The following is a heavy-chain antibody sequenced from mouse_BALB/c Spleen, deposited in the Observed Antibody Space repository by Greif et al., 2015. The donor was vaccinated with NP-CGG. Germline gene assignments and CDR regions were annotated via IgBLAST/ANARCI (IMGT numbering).Heavy chain of an antibody. CDR3: TRSDYGNPFAY. Sequence: QVQLKQSGAELVRPGASVKLSCKASGYTFTSYYMYWVKQRPGQGLEWIGEINPSNGGTNFNEKFKSKATLTVDKSSSTAYMQLSSLTSEDSAVYYCTRSDYGNPFAYWGQGTLVTVSA. CDR2: INPSNGGT. V-gene: IGHV1S81*02. CDR1: GYTFTSYY. J-gene: IGHJ3*01. D-gene: IGHD2-1*01.